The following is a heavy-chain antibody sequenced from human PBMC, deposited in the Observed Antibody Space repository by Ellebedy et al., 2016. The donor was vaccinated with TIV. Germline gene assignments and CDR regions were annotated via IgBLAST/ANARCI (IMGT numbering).Heavy chain of an antibody. D-gene: IGHD6-25*01. CDR1: GYSFTNYW. Sequence: PGGSLRLSCKGSGYSFTNYWIVWVRQMPGKGLEWMGIIYPGDSDTRYSPSFQGQVTISADESINIAYLQWSSLKASDTAIYYCARRGPQYYYGLDVWGQGTTVTVSS. J-gene: IGHJ6*02. CDR2: IYPGDSDT. V-gene: IGHV5-51*01. CDR3: ARRGPQYYYGLDV.